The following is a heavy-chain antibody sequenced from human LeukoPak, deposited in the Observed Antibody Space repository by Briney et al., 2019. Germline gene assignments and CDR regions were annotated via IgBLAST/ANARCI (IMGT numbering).Heavy chain of an antibody. CDR3: ASRKARPPSVVVVNAFDI. J-gene: IGHJ3*02. V-gene: IGHV3-23*01. CDR1: GFTFSSYA. D-gene: IGHD3-22*01. Sequence: GGSLRLSCAASGFTFSSYAMSWVRQAPGKGLEWVSAISGSGGSTYYADSVKGRFTISRDNSKNTLYLQMNSLRAEDTAVYYCASRKARPPSVVVVNAFDIWGQGTMVTVSS. CDR2: ISGSGGST.